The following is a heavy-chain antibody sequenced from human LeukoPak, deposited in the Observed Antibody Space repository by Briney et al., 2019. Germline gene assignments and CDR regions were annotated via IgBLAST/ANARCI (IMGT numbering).Heavy chain of an antibody. CDR1: GFTFSSYA. J-gene: IGHJ3*02. Sequence: GGSLRLSCAASGFTFSSYAMSWVSQAPGKGLEWVSAISGSGGSTYYADSVKGRFTISRDNSKNTLYLQMNSLRAEDTAVYYCAVIVVVPAAERDAFDIWGQGTMVTVSS. V-gene: IGHV3-23*01. CDR2: ISGSGGST. CDR3: AVIVVVPAAERDAFDI. D-gene: IGHD2-2*01.